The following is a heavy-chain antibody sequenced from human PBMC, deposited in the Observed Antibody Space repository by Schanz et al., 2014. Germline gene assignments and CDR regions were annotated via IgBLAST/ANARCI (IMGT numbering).Heavy chain of an antibody. D-gene: IGHD2-15*01. Sequence: VQLVESGGGLVKPGGSLRLSCAAYGFTLSSYAMHWVRQAPGKGLEWVAVISYDGSNKYYADSVKGRFTISRDNSKNTLYLQMNTLRAEDTAVYYCARDRGYCSGGSCLTFDYWGQGTLVNVSS. CDR3: ARDRGYCSGGSCLTFDY. J-gene: IGHJ4*02. CDR2: ISYDGSNK. V-gene: IGHV3-30-3*01. CDR1: GFTLSSYA.